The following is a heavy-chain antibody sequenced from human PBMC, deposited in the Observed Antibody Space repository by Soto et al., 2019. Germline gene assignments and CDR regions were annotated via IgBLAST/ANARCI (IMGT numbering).Heavy chain of an antibody. V-gene: IGHV3-33*01. D-gene: IGHD1-26*01. CDR1: GFTFSSYG. CDR2: IWYDGSNK. Sequence: QVQLVESGGGVVQPGRSLRLSCAASGFTFSSYGMHWVRQAPGKGLEWVAVIWYDGSNKYYADSVKGRFTISRDNSKNTLYLQMNSLRAEDTAVYYCAREGNVSYYLCHFDYWGQGTLVTVSS. CDR3: AREGNVSYYLCHFDY. J-gene: IGHJ4*02.